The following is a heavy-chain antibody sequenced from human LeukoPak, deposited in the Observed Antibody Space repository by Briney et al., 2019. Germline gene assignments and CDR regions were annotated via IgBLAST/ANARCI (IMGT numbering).Heavy chain of an antibody. CDR3: AMYYYDSSGYYYFDY. Sequence: PSETLSLTCAVYGGSFSGYYWSWIRQPPGKGLEWIGEINHSGSTNYNPSLKSRVTISVDTSKNQFPLKLSSVTAADTAVYYCAMYYYDSSGYYYFDYWGQGTLVTVSS. CDR2: INHSGST. J-gene: IGHJ4*02. V-gene: IGHV4-34*01. CDR1: GGSFSGYY. D-gene: IGHD3-22*01.